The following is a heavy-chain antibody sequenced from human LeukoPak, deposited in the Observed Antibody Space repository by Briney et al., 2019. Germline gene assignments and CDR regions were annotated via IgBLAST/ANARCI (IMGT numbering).Heavy chain of an antibody. Sequence: GGSLRLSCAASGFTFSSDTMNWVRQAPGKGLEWVSSIGGGGTFTFYADSLRGRFTISRDDAKNSLYLELNSLRADDTAVYYCARVYGESRAYWGQGTLVTVSS. J-gene: IGHJ4*02. CDR1: GFTFSSDT. V-gene: IGHV3-21*01. D-gene: IGHD3-16*01. CDR3: ARVYGESRAY. CDR2: IGGGGTFT.